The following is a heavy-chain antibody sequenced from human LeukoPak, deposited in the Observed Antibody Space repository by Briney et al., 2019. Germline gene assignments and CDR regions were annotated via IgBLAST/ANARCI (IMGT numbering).Heavy chain of an antibody. CDR3: ARVGYYYDDNCGAFDI. Sequence: PGGSLRLSCAASGFTLSNYWIHWVRQTPGKGLVWVSRISSDGSTTNYADSVKGRFTISRDNAKNTLYLQMNSLRAGDTAMYYCARVGYYYDDNCGAFDIWGQGTMVTVSS. CDR1: GFTLSNYW. CDR2: ISSDGSTT. V-gene: IGHV3-74*01. J-gene: IGHJ3*02. D-gene: IGHD3-22*01.